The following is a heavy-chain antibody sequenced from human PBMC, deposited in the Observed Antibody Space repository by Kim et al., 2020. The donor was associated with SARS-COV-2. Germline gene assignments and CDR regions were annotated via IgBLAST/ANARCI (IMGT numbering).Heavy chain of an antibody. Sequence: ASVKVSCKASGYTFTSYGISWVRQAPGQGLEWMGWISAYNGNTNYAQKLQGRVTMTTDTSTSTAYMELRSLRSDDTAVYYCARLAYCSGDCMYYYYGMDVWGQGTTGTVSS. CDR3: ARLAYCSGDCMYYYYGMDV. D-gene: IGHD2-21*02. V-gene: IGHV1-18*01. CDR1: GYTFTSYG. J-gene: IGHJ6*02. CDR2: ISAYNGNT.